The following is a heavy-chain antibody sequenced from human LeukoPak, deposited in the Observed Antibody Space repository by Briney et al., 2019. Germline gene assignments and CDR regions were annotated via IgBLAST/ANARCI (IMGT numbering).Heavy chain of an antibody. Sequence: SETLSLTCTVSGDSINSINYYWGWIRQPPGEGLEWIASTSSGGHTFYNPSLKSRVTISVDTSKNQFSLKLASVTAADTAIYYCARDQRSLYDFWGQGSLVTVSS. D-gene: IGHD1-26*01. V-gene: IGHV4-39*07. J-gene: IGHJ4*02. CDR1: GDSINSINYY. CDR2: TSSGGHT. CDR3: ARDQRSLYDF.